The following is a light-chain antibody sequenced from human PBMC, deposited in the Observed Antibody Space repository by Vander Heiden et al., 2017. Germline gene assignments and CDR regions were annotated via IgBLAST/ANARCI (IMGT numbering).Light chain of an antibody. Sequence: QPALTPPPSVSGSPGQSPTISCTGTSSDVGGYNYVSWYQQYSGKAPKLMIYDVSNRPSGVSNRFSGSKSGNTASLTISGLQAEDEADYYCSSYTSSSTYVFGTGTKVTVL. V-gene: IGLV2-14*03. CDR2: DVS. CDR3: SSYTSSSTYV. J-gene: IGLJ1*01. CDR1: SSDVGGYNY.